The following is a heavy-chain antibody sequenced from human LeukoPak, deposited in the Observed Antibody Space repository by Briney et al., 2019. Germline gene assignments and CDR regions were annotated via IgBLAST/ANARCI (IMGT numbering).Heavy chain of an antibody. J-gene: IGHJ4*02. V-gene: IGHV3-23*01. Sequence: TGGPLRLSCAASGFTFSSYAMSWVRQAPGKGLEWVSAISGSGGSTYYADSVKGRFTISRDNSKNTLYLQMNSLRAEDTAVYYCAKDDCTNGVCFTDYWGQGTLVTVSS. D-gene: IGHD2-8*01. CDR1: GFTFSSYA. CDR2: ISGSGGST. CDR3: AKDDCTNGVCFTDY.